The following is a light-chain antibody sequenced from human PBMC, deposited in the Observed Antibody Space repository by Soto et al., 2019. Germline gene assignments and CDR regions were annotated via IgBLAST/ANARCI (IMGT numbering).Light chain of an antibody. CDR1: QGIRNY. CDR3: QKYNYAPWT. Sequence: IQMTQSPSSLSASVGDRVSITCRASQGIRNYLAWYQQKPGKVPRLLIYAASTLQSGVPSRFSGSGSGTDFTLTISSLQPEDVATYYCQKYNYAPWTFGQGTKVEI. CDR2: AAS. J-gene: IGKJ1*01. V-gene: IGKV1-27*01.